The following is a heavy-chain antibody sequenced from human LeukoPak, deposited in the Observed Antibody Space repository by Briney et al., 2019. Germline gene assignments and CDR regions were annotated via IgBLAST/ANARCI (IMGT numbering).Heavy chain of an antibody. Sequence: SETLSLTCTVSGGSISGSSYSWGWIRQPPGKGLEWIGSIYYSGSTFYNPSLKSRVTISVDTSKNRFSLKLSSVAAADTAVYYCARQGSGRSSDYWGQGTLVTVSS. CDR3: ARQGSGRSSDY. CDR1: GGSISGSSYS. CDR2: IYYSGST. D-gene: IGHD1-26*01. V-gene: IGHV4-39*01. J-gene: IGHJ4*02.